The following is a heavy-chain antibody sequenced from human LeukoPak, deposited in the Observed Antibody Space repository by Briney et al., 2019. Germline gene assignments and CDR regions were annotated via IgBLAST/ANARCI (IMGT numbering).Heavy chain of an antibody. D-gene: IGHD3-22*01. V-gene: IGHV1-18*01. CDR3: AREPYYYDSSGYSRVDY. CDR2: ISAYNGNT. CDR1: GYTFTSYG. Sequence: ASVKVSCKASGYTFTSYGISWVRQAPGQGLEWMGWISAYNGNTNYAQKLQGRVTMTTDTSTSTAYMELSSLRSEDTAVYYCAREPYYYDSSGYSRVDYWGQGTLVTVSS. J-gene: IGHJ4*02.